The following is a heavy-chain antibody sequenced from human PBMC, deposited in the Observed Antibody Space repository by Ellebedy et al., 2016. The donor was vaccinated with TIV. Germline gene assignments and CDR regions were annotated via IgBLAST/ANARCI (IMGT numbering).Heavy chain of an antibody. CDR1: GGSVSSTRYY. V-gene: IGHV4-39*01. Sequence: MPSETLSLTCSVSGGSVSSTRYYWAWIRQPPGKGLEYIGSVYYSGSPYYNPSFKSRVTLSANTSKNQFSLNLRTVTAADTAVYYCARTDTWQTTNDWGQGILVSVSS. CDR3: ARTDTWQTTND. D-gene: IGHD1-1*01. J-gene: IGHJ4*02. CDR2: VYYSGSP.